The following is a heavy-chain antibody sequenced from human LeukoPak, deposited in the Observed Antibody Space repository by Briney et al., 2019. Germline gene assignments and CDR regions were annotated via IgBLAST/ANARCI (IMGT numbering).Heavy chain of an antibody. V-gene: IGHV4-39*07. D-gene: IGHD3-10*01. CDR1: GGSISSDTYY. J-gene: IGHJ4*02. Sequence: SGTLSLTCTVSGGSISSDTYYWGWIRQTPGKGLEWIGTIYYTGSTYFNPSLKSRASISLDTSKNQFSLRLNSVTAADTAVYYCAREDGSGTYYRDYWGQGTPVTVSS. CDR3: AREDGSGTYYRDY. CDR2: IYYTGST.